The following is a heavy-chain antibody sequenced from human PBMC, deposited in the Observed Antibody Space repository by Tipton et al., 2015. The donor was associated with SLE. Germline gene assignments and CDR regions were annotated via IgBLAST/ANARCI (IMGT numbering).Heavy chain of an antibody. CDR1: GFTFSSYW. V-gene: IGHV3-7*01. J-gene: IGHJ1*01. Sequence: SLRLSCAASGFTFSSYWMSWVRQAPGKGLEWVANIKQDGSEKFYVDSVKGRFTISRDNAKNSLYLQMNSLRAEDTAVYYCAREAAGGWFQHWGQGTLVTVSS. CDR3: AREAAGGWFQH. D-gene: IGHD6-13*01. CDR2: IKQDGSEK.